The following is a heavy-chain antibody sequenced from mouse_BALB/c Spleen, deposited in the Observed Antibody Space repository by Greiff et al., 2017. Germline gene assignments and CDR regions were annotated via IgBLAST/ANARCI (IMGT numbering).Heavy chain of an antibody. CDR3: ARRSLSPSYGYLYYYAMDY. D-gene: IGHD1-2*01. CDR1: GFTFSSFG. V-gene: IGHV5-17*02. Sequence: EVKLVESGGGLVQPGGSRKLSCAASGFTFSSFGMHWVRQAPEKGLEWVAYISSGSSTIYYADTVKGRFTISRDNPKNTLFLQMTSLRSEDTAMYYCARRSLSPSYGYLYYYAMDYWGQGTSVTVSS. CDR2: ISSGSSTI. J-gene: IGHJ4*01.